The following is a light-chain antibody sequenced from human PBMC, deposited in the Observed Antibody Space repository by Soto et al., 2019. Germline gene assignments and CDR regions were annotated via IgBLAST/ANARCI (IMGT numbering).Light chain of an antibody. V-gene: IGKV3-15*01. J-gene: IGKJ4*01. Sequence: EIVMTQSPATLSVFPGETATLSCRASQTLNNNLAWYQQKPGQAPRLLIYGVSSRATGIPARFSGSGSGTEFTLAINNLQSEDSAVHYCQQHNGWPLTFGAGTKVEIK. CDR3: QQHNGWPLT. CDR2: GVS. CDR1: QTLNNN.